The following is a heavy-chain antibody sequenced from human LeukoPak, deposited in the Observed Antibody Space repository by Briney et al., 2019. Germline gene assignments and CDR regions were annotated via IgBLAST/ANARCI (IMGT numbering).Heavy chain of an antibody. V-gene: IGHV3-23*01. CDR3: AKNSRSSGYYLDY. CDR2: ISGSGGST. J-gene: IGHJ4*02. D-gene: IGHD3-22*01. Sequence: GGSLRLSCAASGFTFSSFAMSWVRQAPGKGLEWVSTISGSGGSTSYADSGKGRFTISRDNSKNTLYLQMNSLRAEDTALYYCAKNSRSSGYYLDYWGQGTLVTVSS. CDR1: GFTFSSFA.